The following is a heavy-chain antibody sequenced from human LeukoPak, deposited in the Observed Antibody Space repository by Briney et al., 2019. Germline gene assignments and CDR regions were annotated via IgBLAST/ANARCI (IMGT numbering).Heavy chain of an antibody. CDR3: ARGGYGYLFLDE. CDR2: ISGTTITSI. J-gene: IGHJ4*02. V-gene: IGHV3-48*01. D-gene: IGHD5-18*01. Sequence: PGGSLRLSCAASGFTFSHYTMNWVRQAPGKGLEWVSYISGTTITSIYYADSVKGRFTISRDNAKNSLYLQMNSLRAEDTAVYYCARGGYGYLFLDEWGQGTLVTVSS. CDR1: GFTFSHYT.